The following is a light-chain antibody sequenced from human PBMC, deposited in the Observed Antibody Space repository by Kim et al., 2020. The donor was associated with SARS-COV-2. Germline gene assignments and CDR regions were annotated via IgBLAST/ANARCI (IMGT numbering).Light chain of an antibody. CDR1: QSISTW. CDR3: QQYNSYPRT. Sequence: DIQMTQSPSTLSAFVGDRVTITCRASQSISTWLAWYQQKPGEAPKLLIYAASSLETGVPLRFSGSGSGTEFTLTINGLQPDDVGTYYCQQYNSYPRTFGQGTKVDIK. V-gene: IGKV1-5*03. J-gene: IGKJ1*01. CDR2: AAS.